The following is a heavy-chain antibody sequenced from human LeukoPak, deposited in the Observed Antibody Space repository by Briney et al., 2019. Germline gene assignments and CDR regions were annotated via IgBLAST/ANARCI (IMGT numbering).Heavy chain of an antibody. D-gene: IGHD6-19*01. CDR1: GFTFSSYG. CDR3: AKVLYSSGVTHHYYYMDV. J-gene: IGHJ6*03. CDR2: ISYDGSNK. V-gene: IGHV3-30*18. Sequence: GGSLRLSCAASGFTFSSYGMHWVRQAPGKGLEWVAVISYDGSNKYYADSVKGRFTISRDNSKNTLYLQMNSLRAEDTAVYYCAKVLYSSGVTHHYYYMDVWGKGTTVTVSS.